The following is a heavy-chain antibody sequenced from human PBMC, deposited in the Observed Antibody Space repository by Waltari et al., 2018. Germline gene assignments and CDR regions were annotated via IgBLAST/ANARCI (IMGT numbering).Heavy chain of an antibody. CDR2: IYTSGGT. J-gene: IGHJ3*02. V-gene: IGHV4-4*07. CDR3: ARGFRGSYYGAASHAFDI. Sequence: QVQLQESGPGLVKPSETLSLTCTVSGGSISSYYWSWIRQPAGKGLEWIGRIYTSGGTNYNPSLKSRVTMSVDTSKNQFSLKLSSVTAADTAVYYCARGFRGSYYGAASHAFDIWGQGTMVTVSS. D-gene: IGHD1-26*01. CDR1: GGSISSYY.